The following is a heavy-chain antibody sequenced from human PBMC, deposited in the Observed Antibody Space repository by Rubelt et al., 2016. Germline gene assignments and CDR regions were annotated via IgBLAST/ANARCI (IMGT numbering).Heavy chain of an antibody. CDR2: IYYGGST. CDR1: GGSISSSSYY. J-gene: IGHJ4*02. V-gene: IGHV4-39*07. CDR3: ARGYCSSTSCYFSL. Sequence: QLQLQESGPGLVKPSETLSLTCTVSGGSISSSSYYWGWIRQPPGKGLEWIGSIYYGGSTYYNPSLKSRVTISVDTSKNQFSLKLSSVTAADTAGYYCARGYCSSTSCYFSLWGQGTLVTVSS. D-gene: IGHD2-2*01.